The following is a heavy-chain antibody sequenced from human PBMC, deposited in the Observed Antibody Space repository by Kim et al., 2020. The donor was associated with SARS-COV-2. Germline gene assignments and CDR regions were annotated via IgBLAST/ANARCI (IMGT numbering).Heavy chain of an antibody. Sequence: SETLSLTCTVSGGSISSSSYYWGWIRQPPGMGLEWIVSIYYSGSTYYNPSLKSRVTISVDTSKNQSSLKLSSGTAADTAVDYCARLRIALAGTVFDYWGQATLVTDSS. J-gene: IGHJ4*02. V-gene: IGHV4-39*01. CDR2: IYYSGST. CDR1: GGSISSSSYY. CDR3: ARLRIALAGTVFDY. D-gene: IGHD6-19*01.